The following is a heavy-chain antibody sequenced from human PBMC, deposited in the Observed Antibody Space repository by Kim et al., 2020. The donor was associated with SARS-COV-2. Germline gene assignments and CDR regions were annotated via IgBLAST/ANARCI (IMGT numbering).Heavy chain of an antibody. CDR3: ARVVVITPDFDY. J-gene: IGHJ4*02. D-gene: IGHD3-22*01. V-gene: IGHV4-39*01. CDR2: T. Sequence: TYDNPALKSRVTVAVDPAKNLFSLRLGSVTAADTAVYYCARVVVITPDFDYWGQGTLVTVSS.